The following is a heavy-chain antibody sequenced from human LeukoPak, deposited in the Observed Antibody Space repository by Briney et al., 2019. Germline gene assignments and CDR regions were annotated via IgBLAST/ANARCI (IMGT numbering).Heavy chain of an antibody. CDR2: IIPIFGTA. CDR1: GGTFSSYA. CDR3: ERGGYYDSSGYSDHVAFDI. Sequence: GASVKVSCKASGGTFSSYAISWVRQAPGQGLEWMGGIIPIFGTATYAQKFQGRVTITTDESTSTAYMELSSLRSEDTAVYYCERGGYYDSSGYSDHVAFDIWGQGTMVTVSS. J-gene: IGHJ3*02. D-gene: IGHD3-22*01. V-gene: IGHV1-69*05.